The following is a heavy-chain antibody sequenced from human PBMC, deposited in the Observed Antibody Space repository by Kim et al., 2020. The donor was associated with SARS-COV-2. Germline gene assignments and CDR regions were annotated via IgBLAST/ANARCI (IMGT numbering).Heavy chain of an antibody. Sequence: PPPKSRVPISVDTSKNQFALKLSSVTAADTAVYYCASIVGATYYYYYGMDVWGQGTTVTVSS. D-gene: IGHD1-26*01. J-gene: IGHJ6*02. V-gene: IGHV4-39*01. CDR3: ASIVGATYYYYYGMDV.